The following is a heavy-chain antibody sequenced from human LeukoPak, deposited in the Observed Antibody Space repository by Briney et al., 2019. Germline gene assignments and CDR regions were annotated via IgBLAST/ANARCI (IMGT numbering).Heavy chain of an antibody. CDR1: GYSFTSYW. CDR3: ARPLRLGELSLYY. Sequence: GESLKISCKGSGYSFTSYWIGWVRQMPGKGLEWMGIIYPGDSDTRYSPSIRGQFTISADKSISAAYLQWSSLKASDTAMYYCARPLRLGELSLYYWGQGTLVTVSS. CDR2: IYPGDSDT. J-gene: IGHJ4*02. V-gene: IGHV5-51*01. D-gene: IGHD3-16*02.